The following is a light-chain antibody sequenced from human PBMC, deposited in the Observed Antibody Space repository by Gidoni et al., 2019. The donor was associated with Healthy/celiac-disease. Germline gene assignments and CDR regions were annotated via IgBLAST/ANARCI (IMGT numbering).Light chain of an antibody. J-gene: IGLJ2*01. Sequence: NFMLTPPHSVSESPGKTVTSSCTRSSGSIASNYVQWYQQRPGSAPTTVIYEDNQRPSGVPDRFSGSIDSSSNSASLTISGLKTEDEADYYCQSYDSSNQVFGGGTKLTVL. CDR3: QSYDSSNQV. V-gene: IGLV6-57*03. CDR1: SGSIASNY. CDR2: EDN.